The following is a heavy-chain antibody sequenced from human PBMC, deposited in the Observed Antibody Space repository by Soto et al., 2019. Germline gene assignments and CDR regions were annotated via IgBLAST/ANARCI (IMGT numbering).Heavy chain of an antibody. V-gene: IGHV3-64*01. Sequence: GGSLRLSCAASGFTFSSYAMHWVRQAPGKGLEYVSAISSNGGSTYYANSVKGRFTISRDNSKNTLYLQMGSLRAEDMAVYYCARGDLRYFDWLASWGQGTLVTVSS. D-gene: IGHD3-9*01. CDR3: ARGDLRYFDWLAS. CDR2: ISSNGGST. CDR1: GFTFSSYA. J-gene: IGHJ5*01.